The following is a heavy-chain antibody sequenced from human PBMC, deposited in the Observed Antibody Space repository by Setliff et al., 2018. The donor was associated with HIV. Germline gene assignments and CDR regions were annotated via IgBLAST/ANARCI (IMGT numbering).Heavy chain of an antibody. CDR1: GGSISSDDYY. V-gene: IGHV4-30-4*02. J-gene: IGHJ4*02. D-gene: IGHD4-17*01. CDR2: ITYSGSA. CDR3: FRDDYGYNGKGFDY. Sequence: SETLSLTCTVSGGSISSDDYYWNWIRQPPGKGLEWIGYITYSGSAYYNPSLKSRVTISIDTSNNQISLRLSSVTAADTAMSYCFRDDYGYNGKGFDYWGPGTLVTVSS.